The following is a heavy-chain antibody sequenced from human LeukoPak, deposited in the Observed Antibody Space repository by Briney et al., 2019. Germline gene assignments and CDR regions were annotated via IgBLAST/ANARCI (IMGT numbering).Heavy chain of an antibody. D-gene: IGHD3-10*01. J-gene: IGHJ4*02. CDR1: GGTFSSYA. V-gene: IGHV1-69*13. CDR2: IIPIFGTA. Sequence: ASVKVSCKASGGTFSSYAISWVRQAPGQGLEWMGGIIPIFGTANYAQKFRGRVTITADESTSTAYMELSSLRSEDTAVYYCARVVRFGELYYFDYWGQGTLVTVSS. CDR3: ARVVRFGELYYFDY.